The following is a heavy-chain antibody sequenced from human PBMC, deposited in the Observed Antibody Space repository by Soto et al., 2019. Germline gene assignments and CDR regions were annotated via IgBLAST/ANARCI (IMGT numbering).Heavy chain of an antibody. V-gene: IGHV1-8*01. CDR1: GYTFTSYD. Sequence: ASVKVSCKASGYTFTSYDINWVRQATGQGLEWMGWMNPNSGNTGYAQKFQGRVTMTRNTSISTAYMELSSLRSEDTAVYYCARGEVSSSWYSYYYMVFWGKGTTVTVSS. CDR2: MNPNSGNT. D-gene: IGHD6-13*01. CDR3: ARGEVSSSWYSYYYMVF. J-gene: IGHJ6*03.